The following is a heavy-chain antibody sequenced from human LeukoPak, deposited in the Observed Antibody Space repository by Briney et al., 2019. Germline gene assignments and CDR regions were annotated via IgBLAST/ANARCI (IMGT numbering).Heavy chain of an antibody. D-gene: IGHD3-3*01. CDR3: ARYDFWSGYAFDY. J-gene: IGHJ4*02. CDR1: GFIFSSCW. V-gene: IGHV3-7*01. CDR2: IKQDGSEK. Sequence: GGSLRLSCAASGFIFSSCWMSWVRQAPGKGLEWVANIKQDGSEKYYVDSVKGRFTISRDNARNSLYLQINSLRAEDAAVYYCARYDFWSGYAFDYWGQGTLVTVSS.